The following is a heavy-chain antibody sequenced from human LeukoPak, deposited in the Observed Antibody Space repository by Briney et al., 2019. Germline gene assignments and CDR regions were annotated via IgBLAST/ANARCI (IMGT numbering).Heavy chain of an antibody. CDR1: GYTFTSYD. V-gene: IGHV1-8*01. D-gene: IGHD6-19*01. CDR2: MNPNSGNT. CDR3: ARAVSSGWYSTYYYYGMDV. Sequence: ASVKVSCKASGYTFTSYDINWERQATGQGLEWMGWMNPNSGNTGYAQKFQGRVTMTRNTSISTAYMELSSLRSEDTAVYYCARAVSSGWYSTYYYYGMDVWGQGTTVTVSS. J-gene: IGHJ6*02.